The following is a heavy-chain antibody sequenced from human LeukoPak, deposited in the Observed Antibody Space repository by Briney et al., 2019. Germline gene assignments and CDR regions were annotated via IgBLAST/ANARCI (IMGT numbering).Heavy chain of an antibody. CDR3: ASGNTAMFVWYFDY. CDR1: GGSISSSSYY. V-gene: IGHV4-39*07. D-gene: IGHD5-18*01. Sequence: SETLSLTCTVSGGSISSSSYYWGWIRQPPGKGLEWIGSIYYSGSTYYNPSLKSRVTISVDTSKNQFSLKLSSVTAADTAVYYCASGNTAMFVWYFDYWGQGTLVTVSS. CDR2: IYYSGST. J-gene: IGHJ4*02.